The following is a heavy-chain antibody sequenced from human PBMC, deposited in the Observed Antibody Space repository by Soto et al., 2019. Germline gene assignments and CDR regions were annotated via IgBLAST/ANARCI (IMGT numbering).Heavy chain of an antibody. CDR2: ISYDGSNK. J-gene: IGHJ4*02. CDR3: ARDFGVNPDDY. D-gene: IGHD3-3*01. V-gene: IGHV3-30-3*01. CDR1: GFTFSSYA. Sequence: GGSLRLSCAASGFTFSSYAMHWVRQAPGRGLEWVAVISYDGSNKYYADSVKGRFTISRDNSKNTLYLQMNSLRAEDTAVYYCARDFGVNPDDYWGQGTLVTVSS.